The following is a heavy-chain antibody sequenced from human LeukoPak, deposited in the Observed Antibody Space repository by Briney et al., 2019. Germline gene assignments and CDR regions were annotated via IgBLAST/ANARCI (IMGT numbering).Heavy chain of an antibody. Sequence: GGSLRPSCAASGFTVSSNYMSWVRQAPGKGLEWVSSISSSSSYIYYADSVKGRFTISRDNAKNSLYLQMNSLRAEDTAVYYCAREFDTMVRGPRGTSDYWGQGTLVTVSS. D-gene: IGHD3-10*01. CDR3: AREFDTMVRGPRGTSDY. J-gene: IGHJ4*02. V-gene: IGHV3-21*01. CDR1: GFTVSSNY. CDR2: ISSSSSYI.